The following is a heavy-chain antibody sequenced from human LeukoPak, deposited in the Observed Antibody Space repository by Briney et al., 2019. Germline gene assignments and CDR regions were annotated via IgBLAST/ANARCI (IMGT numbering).Heavy chain of an antibody. CDR3: ARDSSIAAAGTKYYYYYMDV. J-gene: IGHJ6*03. D-gene: IGHD6-13*01. CDR1: GGTFSSYA. Sequence: ASVKVSCKASGGTFSSYAISWVRQAPGQGLEWMGGIIPIFGTANYAQKFQGRVTITTDESTSTAYMELSSPRSEDTAVYYCARDSSIAAAGTKYYYYYMDVWGKGTTVTVSS. V-gene: IGHV1-69*05. CDR2: IIPIFGTA.